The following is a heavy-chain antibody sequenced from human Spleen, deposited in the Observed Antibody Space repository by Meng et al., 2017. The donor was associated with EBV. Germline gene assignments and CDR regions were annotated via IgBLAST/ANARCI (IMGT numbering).Heavy chain of an antibody. Sequence: QASGTGLMQPSGTLPLSCVAAGGSISSSHVLNWVRQSPVKGLEWIGEIYRSGSTNYNPSLKSRVTIFVDKSNNQFSLKLSSVTAADTAVYYCARGLPLGGFDYWGQGTLVTVSS. CDR2: IYRSGST. V-gene: IGHV4-4*02. J-gene: IGHJ4*02. CDR3: ARGLPLGGFDY. CDR1: GGSISSSHV.